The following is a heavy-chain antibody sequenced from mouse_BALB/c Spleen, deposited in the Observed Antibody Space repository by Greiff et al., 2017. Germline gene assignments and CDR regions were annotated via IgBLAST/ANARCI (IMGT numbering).Heavy chain of an antibody. J-gene: IGHJ3*01. V-gene: IGHV1-87*01. CDR1: GYTFTSYW. CDR3: ARWGYGSSYGFAY. CDR2: IYPGDGDT. D-gene: IGHD1-1*01. Sequence: VQLQQSGAELARPGASVKLSCKASGYTFTSYWMQWVKQRPGQGLEWIGAIYPGDGDTRYTQKFKGKATLTADKSSSTAYMQLSSLASEDSAVYYCARWGYGSSYGFAYWGQGTLVTVSA.